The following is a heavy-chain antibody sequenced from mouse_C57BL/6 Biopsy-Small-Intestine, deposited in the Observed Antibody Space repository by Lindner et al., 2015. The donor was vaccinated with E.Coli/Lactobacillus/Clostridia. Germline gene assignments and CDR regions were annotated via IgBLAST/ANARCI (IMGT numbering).Heavy chain of an antibody. Sequence: VQLQESGGGLVQPGGSRGLSCEGSGFTFSGFWMSWVRQTPGKTLEWIGDINSDGSAINYAPSIKDRFTIFRDNDKSTLYLQMSNVRSEDTATYFCMRYGGYYFDYWGQGTTLTVSS. CDR1: GFTFSGFW. J-gene: IGHJ2*01. CDR2: INSDGSAI. V-gene: IGHV11-2*01. CDR3: MRYGGYYFDY.